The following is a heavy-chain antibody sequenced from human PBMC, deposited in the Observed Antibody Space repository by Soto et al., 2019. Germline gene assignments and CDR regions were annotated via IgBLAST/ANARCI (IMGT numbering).Heavy chain of an antibody. CDR2: ISYDGSNK. Sequence: GGSLRLSCAASGFTFSSYAMHWVRQAPGKGLEWVAVISYDGSNKYYADSVKGRFTISRDNSKNTLYLQMNSLRAEDTAVYYCARATPLLWFGELLLEGFDYWGQGTLVTVSS. V-gene: IGHV3-30-3*01. J-gene: IGHJ4*02. D-gene: IGHD3-10*01. CDR3: ARATPLLWFGELLLEGFDY. CDR1: GFTFSSYA.